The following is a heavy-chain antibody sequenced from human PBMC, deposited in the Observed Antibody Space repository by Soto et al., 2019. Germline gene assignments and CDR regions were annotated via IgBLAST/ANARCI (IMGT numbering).Heavy chain of an antibody. V-gene: IGHV4-31*03. CDR3: AGGNDYAKIGY. D-gene: IGHD4-17*01. CDR1: GGSISSRGYY. J-gene: IGHJ4*02. Sequence: VQLQESGPGLVKPSQTLSLTCTVSGGSISSRGYYCSWIRQFPGKGLEWIGYISYSESTDYNPSLKSRVPISADPSKNQFSLKLSSVAAADTAVYYCAGGNDYAKIGYWGQGAQVTVSS. CDR2: ISYSEST.